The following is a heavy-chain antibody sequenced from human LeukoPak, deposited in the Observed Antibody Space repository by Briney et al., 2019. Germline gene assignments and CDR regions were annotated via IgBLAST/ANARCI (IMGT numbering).Heavy chain of an antibody. Sequence: ASVKVSCKVSGYTLTELSMHWVRQAPGKGLEWMGGFDPEDGETIYAQKFQGRVTMTEDTSTDTAYMELSSLRSEDTAVYYCATAPYSDYVPVERVDWGQGTLVTVSS. V-gene: IGHV1-24*01. J-gene: IGHJ4*02. CDR1: GYTLTELS. D-gene: IGHD4-17*01. CDR3: ATAPYSDYVPVERVD. CDR2: FDPEDGET.